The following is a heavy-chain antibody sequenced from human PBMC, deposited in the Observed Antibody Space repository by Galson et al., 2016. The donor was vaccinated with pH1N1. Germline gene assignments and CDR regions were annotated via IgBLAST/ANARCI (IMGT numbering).Heavy chain of an antibody. CDR1: GFTFDTFA. J-gene: IGHJ6*02. CDR3: AREDWSYGDTYYNGMDV. V-gene: IGHV3-30-3*01. D-gene: IGHD4-17*01. CDR2: ISYNGHDQ. Sequence: SLRLSCAASGFTFDTFAMHWVRQNPGKGLEWVAFISYNGHDQSYAHSVKGRFTVSRDNSKNTLYLHMNSLRTQDTGLYYCAREDWSYGDTYYNGMDVWGQGTTVTISS.